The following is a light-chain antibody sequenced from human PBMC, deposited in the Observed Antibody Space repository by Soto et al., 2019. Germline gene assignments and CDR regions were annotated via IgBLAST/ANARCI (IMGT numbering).Light chain of an antibody. J-gene: IGKJ5*01. V-gene: IGKV3-11*01. CDR2: DTS. Sequence: EIVLTQSPATLSLSPGERATLSCRASQTIRVLLAWYQHRPGQAPRLLIYDTSNRATGIPARFSGSGSGTDFTLTISSLEPADFGVYYCQQRHNWPITFGQGTRLEIK. CDR3: QQRHNWPIT. CDR1: QTIRVL.